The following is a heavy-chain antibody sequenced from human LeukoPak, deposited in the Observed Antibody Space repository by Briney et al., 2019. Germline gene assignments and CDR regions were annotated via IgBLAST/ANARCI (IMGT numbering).Heavy chain of an antibody. CDR2: IYHSGST. V-gene: IGHV4-30-2*01. J-gene: IGHJ5*02. Sequence: SQTLSLTCTVSGGSISSGGYYWSWIRQPPGKGLEWIGYIYHSGSTYYNPSLKSRVTISVDRSKNQFSLKLSSVTAADTAVYYCARVIVPAAMPVGWFDPWGQGTLVTVSS. CDR1: GGSISSGGYY. CDR3: ARVIVPAAMPVGWFDP. D-gene: IGHD2-2*01.